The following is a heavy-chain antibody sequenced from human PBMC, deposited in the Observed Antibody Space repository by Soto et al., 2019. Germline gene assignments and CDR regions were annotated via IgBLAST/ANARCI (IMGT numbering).Heavy chain of an antibody. CDR3: ARDMRGRAFDI. D-gene: IGHD3-16*01. CDR1: GASISSYY. V-gene: IGHV4-59*01. Sequence: TSETLSLTCTVSGASISSYYWSWIRQPPGKGLEWIGYIYYTGRTNYNPSLKSRVTISVDTSKNQFSLKLSSVTAADTAVYYCARDMRGRAFDIWGQGTMVTVSS. CDR2: IYYTGRT. J-gene: IGHJ3*02.